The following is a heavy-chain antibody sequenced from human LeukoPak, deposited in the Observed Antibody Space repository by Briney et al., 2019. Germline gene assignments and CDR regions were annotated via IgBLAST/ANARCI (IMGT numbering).Heavy chain of an antibody. D-gene: IGHD6-19*01. CDR1: GFSFSSYD. V-gene: IGHV3-30*02. J-gene: IGHJ4*02. CDR2: IRSHGSNK. CDR3: AKAIAVAHGDY. Sequence: PGGSLRLSCAASGFSFSSYDMHWVRQAPGKGLEWVAFIRSHGSNKYYADSVKGRFTISRDNSKNTLYLQMNSLRADDTAVYYCAKAIAVAHGDYWGQGTLVTVSS.